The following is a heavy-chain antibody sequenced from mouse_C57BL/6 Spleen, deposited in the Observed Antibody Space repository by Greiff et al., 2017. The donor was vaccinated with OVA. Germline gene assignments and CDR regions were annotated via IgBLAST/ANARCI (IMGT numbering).Heavy chain of an antibody. Sequence: EVKLQESGGGLVKPGGSLKLSCAASGFTFSDYGMHWVRQAPEKGLEWVAYISSGSSTIYYADTVKGRFTISRDNAKNTLFLQMTSLRSEDTAMYYCARHDITTAYAMDDWGQGTSVTVSS. CDR1: GFTFSDYG. V-gene: IGHV5-17*01. CDR2: ISSGSSTI. J-gene: IGHJ4*01. CDR3: ARHDITTAYAMDD. D-gene: IGHD1-2*01.